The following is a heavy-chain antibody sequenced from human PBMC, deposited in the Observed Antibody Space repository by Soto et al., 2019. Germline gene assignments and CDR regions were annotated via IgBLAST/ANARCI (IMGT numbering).Heavy chain of an antibody. CDR3: ARGPRGSSSSDYDYYGMDV. Sequence: GGSLRLSCAASGFTVSSNYMSWVRQAPGKGLEWVSVIYSGGSTYYADSVKGRFTISGDNSKNTLYLQMNSLRPEDTAVYYCARGPRGSSSSDYDYYGMDVWGQGTTVTVSS. CDR2: IYSGGST. D-gene: IGHD6-6*01. CDR1: GFTVSSNY. J-gene: IGHJ6*02. V-gene: IGHV3-53*05.